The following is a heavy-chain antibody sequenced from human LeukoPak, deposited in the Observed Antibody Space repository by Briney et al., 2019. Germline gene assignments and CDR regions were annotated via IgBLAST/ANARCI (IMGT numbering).Heavy chain of an antibody. J-gene: IGHJ4*02. CDR3: ARRIAVASGVYYFDY. CDR1: GYSFTSYW. CDR2: IYPGDSDT. D-gene: IGHD6-19*01. Sequence: HGESLKISCKGSGYSFTSYWIGWVRQMPGKGLEWMGIIYPGDSDTRYSPSFQGQVTISADKSISTAYLQWSSLKASDTAMYYCARRIAVASGVYYFDYWGQGTLVTVSS. V-gene: IGHV5-51*01.